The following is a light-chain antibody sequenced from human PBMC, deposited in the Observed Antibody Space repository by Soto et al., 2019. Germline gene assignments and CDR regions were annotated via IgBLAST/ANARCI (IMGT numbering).Light chain of an antibody. CDR2: DVT. CDR3: SSYTSSSALYV. CDR1: SSDIGDYNY. J-gene: IGLJ1*01. V-gene: IGLV2-14*01. Sequence: QSALTQPASVSGSPGQSITISCTGTSSDIGDYNYVSWYQQHPGKAPQLMMYDVTYRPSGVSHRFSGSKSGNTASLTISGLQSEDEADYYCSSYTSSSALYVFGSGTKLTVL.